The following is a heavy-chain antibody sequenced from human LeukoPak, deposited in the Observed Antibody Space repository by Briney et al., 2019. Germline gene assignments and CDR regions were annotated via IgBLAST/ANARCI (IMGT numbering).Heavy chain of an antibody. CDR3: TRTQYSSGWTFDY. J-gene: IGHJ4*02. Sequence: GGSLRLSCAASGFTFSIYEMNWVRQAPGKGLERVSYITTSGSIIHYADSVKGRFTISRDNAKNSLYLQMNSLRAEDTAVYYCTRTQYSSGWTFDYWGQGTLVTVSS. CDR1: GFTFSIYE. V-gene: IGHV3-48*03. D-gene: IGHD6-19*01. CDR2: ITTSGSII.